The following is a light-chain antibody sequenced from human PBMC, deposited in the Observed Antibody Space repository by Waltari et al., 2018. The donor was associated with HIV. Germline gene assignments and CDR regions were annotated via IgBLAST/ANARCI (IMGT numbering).Light chain of an antibody. CDR3: SSYTSSSTLWM. CDR1: NSNVGSYNR. Sequence: QSALTQPPSVSGSPGQSVTISCTGTNSNVGSYNRVSWYQLPPGTAPKLMIDEVNNRPSGVPDRFSGSKSGNTASLTISGLQAEDEADYYCSSYTSSSTLWMFGGGTKLTVL. J-gene: IGLJ3*02. CDR2: EVN. V-gene: IGLV2-18*02.